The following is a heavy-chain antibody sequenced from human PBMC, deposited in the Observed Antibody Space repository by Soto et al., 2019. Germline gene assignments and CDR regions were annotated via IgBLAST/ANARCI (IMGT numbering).Heavy chain of an antibody. CDR1: GFTYTRDA. CDR3: AAGGPSAAGTDY. D-gene: IGHD6-13*01. J-gene: IGHJ4*02. V-gene: IGHV1-58*01. CDR2: IVVGSGNT. Sequence: PVNGDRKAFGFTYTRDAVRWVRQARGQRLEWIGWIVVGSGNTNYAQKVQERVTITRDMSTSTAYMELSSLRSEDTAVYYCAAGGPSAAGTDYWGQGTLVTVSS.